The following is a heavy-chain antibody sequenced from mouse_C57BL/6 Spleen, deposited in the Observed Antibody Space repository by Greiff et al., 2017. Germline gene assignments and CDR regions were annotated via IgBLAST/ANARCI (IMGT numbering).Heavy chain of an antibody. Sequence: VKLQQSGPELVKPGASVKISCKASGYSFTSYYIHWVKQRPGQGLEWIGWIYPGSGNTKYNEKFKGKATLTADTSSSTAYMQLSSLTSEDSAVYYCARSGDRGFDYWGQGTTLTVSS. CDR1: GYSFTSYY. D-gene: IGHD2-14*01. CDR3: ARSGDRGFDY. CDR2: IYPGSGNT. V-gene: IGHV1-66*01. J-gene: IGHJ2*01.